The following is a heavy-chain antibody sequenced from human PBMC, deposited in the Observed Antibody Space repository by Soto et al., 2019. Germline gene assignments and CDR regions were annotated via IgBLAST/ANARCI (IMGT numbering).Heavy chain of an antibody. CDR3: ARGYCSSTSCYRLFDP. D-gene: IGHD2-2*01. CDR2: ISAYNGNT. J-gene: IGHJ5*02. V-gene: IGHV1-18*01. CDR1: GGTFNNYP. Sequence: ASVKVSCKASGGTFNNYPITWVRQAPGQGLEWMGWISAYNGNTNYAQKLQGRVTMTTDTSTSTAYMELRSLRSDDTAVYYCARGYCSSTSCYRLFDPWGQGTLVTVSS.